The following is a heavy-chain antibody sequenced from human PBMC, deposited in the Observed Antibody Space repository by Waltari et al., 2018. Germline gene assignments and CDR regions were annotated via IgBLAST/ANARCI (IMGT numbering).Heavy chain of an antibody. V-gene: IGHV4-34*01. CDR1: GGSFSGYY. CDR3: ARFYGSGDYGMDV. D-gene: IGHD3-10*01. J-gene: IGHJ6*02. Sequence: QVQLQQWGAGLLKPSATLSLTCAVYGGSFSGYYWSWIRQPPGKGLEWIGEINHSGSTNYNPSLKSRVTISVDTSKNQFSLKLSSVTAADTAVYYCARFYGSGDYGMDVWGQGTTVTVSS. CDR2: INHSGST.